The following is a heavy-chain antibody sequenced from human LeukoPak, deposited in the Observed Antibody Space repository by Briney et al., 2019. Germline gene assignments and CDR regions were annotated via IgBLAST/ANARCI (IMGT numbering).Heavy chain of an antibody. Sequence: GGSLRLSCAPSGFTVSSNYMSWVRQAPGKGLEWVSVIYSGGSTYYADSVKGRFTISRDNSQNTLYLQMNSLRAEDTAVYYCARDRADDSSGYYYGAKYYYYYMDVWGKGTTVTVSS. D-gene: IGHD3-22*01. CDR3: ARDRADDSSGYYYGAKYYYYYMDV. J-gene: IGHJ6*03. CDR1: GFTVSSNY. CDR2: IYSGGST. V-gene: IGHV3-53*01.